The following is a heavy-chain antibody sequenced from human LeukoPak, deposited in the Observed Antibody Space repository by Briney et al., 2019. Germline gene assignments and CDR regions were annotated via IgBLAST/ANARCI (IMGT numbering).Heavy chain of an antibody. CDR3: ARVVRSDSFDFDYYYAMDV. J-gene: IGHJ6*02. CDR1: GFTFTRYS. V-gene: IGHV1-18*01. D-gene: IGHD2-8*01. Sequence: ASVKVSCKASGFTFTRYSITWVRQAPGKGHEWMGWISDYNGNTNYAQKYQGRVTMTTDTSTRAAYMELRSLRSDDTAVYYCARVVRSDSFDFDYYYAMDVWGQGTTVTVSS. CDR2: ISDYNGNT.